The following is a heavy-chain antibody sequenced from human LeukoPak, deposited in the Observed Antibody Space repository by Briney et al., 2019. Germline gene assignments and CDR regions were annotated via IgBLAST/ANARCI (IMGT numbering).Heavy chain of an antibody. Sequence: GGSLRLSCAASGFTFSSYSMNWVRQAPGKGLEWVSPISSSSSYIYYADSVKGRFTISRDNAKNSLYLQMNSLRAEDTAVYYCARDLSGIAAVIDYWGQGTLVTVSS. V-gene: IGHV3-21*01. CDR2: ISSSSSYI. CDR3: ARDLSGIAAVIDY. J-gene: IGHJ4*02. D-gene: IGHD6-13*01. CDR1: GFTFSSYS.